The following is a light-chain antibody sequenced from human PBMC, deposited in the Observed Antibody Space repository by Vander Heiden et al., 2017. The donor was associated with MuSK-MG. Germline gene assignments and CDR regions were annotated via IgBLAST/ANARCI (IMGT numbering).Light chain of an antibody. CDR2: DVS. CDR1: SSDVGGYNY. Sequence: QSALTQPASASGSPGQSITISCTGTSSDVGGYNYVSWYQQHPGKAPKLMIYDVSNRPSGVSTRFSGSKSGNTASLTISGRQAEDEADYYCTSYTSSSTLVFGTGTKLTVL. CDR3: TSYTSSSTLV. V-gene: IGLV2-14*01. J-gene: IGLJ1*01.